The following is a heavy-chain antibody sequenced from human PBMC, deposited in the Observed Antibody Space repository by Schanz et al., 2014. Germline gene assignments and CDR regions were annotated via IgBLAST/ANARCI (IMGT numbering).Heavy chain of an antibody. V-gene: IGHV4-31*03. CDR2: IYYTGST. J-gene: IGHJ5*02. CDR1: GGSISSGAYY. D-gene: IGHD3-10*01. CDR3: GRHPHYYGSGSGFDP. Sequence: QLQLQESGPGLVKPSETLSLTCTVSGGSISSGAYYWSWIRQHPGKGLEWIGYIYYTGSTYYNPSQKSGFTIPVDASKTKSPLKLSFVTAADTAVYYCGRHPHYYGSGSGFDPWGQGTLVTVSS.